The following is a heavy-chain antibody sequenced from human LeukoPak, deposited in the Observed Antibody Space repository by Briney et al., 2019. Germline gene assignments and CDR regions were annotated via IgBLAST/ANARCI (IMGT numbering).Heavy chain of an antibody. Sequence: GGSLRLSCAASGFTFSTYDMHWVRQGTGKGLEWVSGINTAGDTYYPGSVKGRFTISREDAKNSFYLQMNSLRAGDTAVYYCARGDCSGGSCSSMGVWGHGTTVTVSS. J-gene: IGHJ6*02. D-gene: IGHD2-15*01. CDR3: ARGDCSGGSCSSMGV. CDR1: GFTFSTYD. V-gene: IGHV3-13*04. CDR2: INTAGDT.